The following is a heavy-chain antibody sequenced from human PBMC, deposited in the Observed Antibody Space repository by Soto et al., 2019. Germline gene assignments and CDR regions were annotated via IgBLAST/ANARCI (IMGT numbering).Heavy chain of an antibody. CDR3: ARELRYFDWLLPENWFDP. Sequence: LRLSCAASGFTFSDYYMSWIRQSPGKGLEWVSYISSSGSTIYYADSVKGRFTISRDNAKNSLYLQMNSLRAEDTAVYYCARELRYFDWLLPENWFDPWGQGTLVTVSS. J-gene: IGHJ5*02. V-gene: IGHV3-11*01. D-gene: IGHD3-9*01. CDR1: GFTFSDYY. CDR2: ISSSGSTI.